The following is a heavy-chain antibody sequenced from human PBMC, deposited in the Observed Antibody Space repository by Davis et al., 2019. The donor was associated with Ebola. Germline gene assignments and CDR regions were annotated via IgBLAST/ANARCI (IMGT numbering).Heavy chain of an antibody. Sequence: GGSLRLSCAASGFTFSSYAMTWVRQAPGKGLEWVSAISGSGGSTYYADSVKGRFTISRDNSKNPLYRQMNSLRAEDTAVYYCAKADYYGSGSYFPYYYYGMDVWGQGTTVTVSS. V-gene: IGHV3-23*01. CDR2: ISGSGGST. D-gene: IGHD3-10*01. J-gene: IGHJ6*02. CDR3: AKADYYGSGSYFPYYYYGMDV. CDR1: GFTFSSYA.